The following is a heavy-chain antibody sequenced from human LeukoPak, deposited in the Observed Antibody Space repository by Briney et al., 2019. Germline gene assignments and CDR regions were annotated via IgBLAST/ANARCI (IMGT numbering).Heavy chain of an antibody. J-gene: IGHJ4*02. Sequence: GGSLRLSCAASGFTFSSYGMHWVRQAPGKGLEWVAVILNDGSITKYGDSVKGRFTISRDNSKNTLYVQMNSLRTDDAAVYYCAKSKSPYPMDYIFDFWGQGTLVTVSS. CDR2: ILNDGSIT. V-gene: IGHV3-30*18. CDR3: AKSKSPYPMDYIFDF. CDR1: GFTFSSYG. D-gene: IGHD4-11*01.